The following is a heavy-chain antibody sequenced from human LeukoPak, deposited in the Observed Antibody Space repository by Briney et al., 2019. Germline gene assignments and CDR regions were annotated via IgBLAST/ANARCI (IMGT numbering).Heavy chain of an antibody. CDR2: ISSSNTI. D-gene: IGHD3-10*01. CDR1: GFTFSSYE. V-gene: IGHV3-48*03. Sequence: GGSLRLSCAASGFTFSSYEMNWVRQAPGKGLEWISYISSSNTIYYADSVKGRFTISRDNANNSLYLQMNSMRAEDTAVYYCARDHYYGSGSFDYWGQGTLVTVSS. CDR3: ARDHYYGSGSFDY. J-gene: IGHJ4*02.